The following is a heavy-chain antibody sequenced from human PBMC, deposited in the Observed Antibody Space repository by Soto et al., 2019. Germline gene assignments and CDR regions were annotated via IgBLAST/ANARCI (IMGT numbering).Heavy chain of an antibody. D-gene: IGHD1-7*01. Sequence: QIQLVQSGAEVKKPGASVKVSCKASGYIFTSQGISWVRQAPGQGLEWMGWISTYNGNPNYAQKLQGRVTMTTNTSTTTAVLELRSLTSDATAVYYCARGRTRALDYWGQGTPVIVSS. CDR1: GYIFTSQG. J-gene: IGHJ4*02. V-gene: IGHV1-18*01. CDR3: ARGRTRALDY. CDR2: ISTYNGNP.